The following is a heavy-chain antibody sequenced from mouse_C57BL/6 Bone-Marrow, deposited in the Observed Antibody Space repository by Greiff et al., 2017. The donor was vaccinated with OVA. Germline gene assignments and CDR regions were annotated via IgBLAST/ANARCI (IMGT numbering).Heavy chain of an antibody. Sequence: EVKLMESGEGLVKPGGSLKLSCAASGFTFSSYAMSWVRQTPEKRLEWVAYISSGGDYIYYADTVKGRFTISRDNARNTLYLQMSSLKSEDTAMYYCTRDRGGNYGFAYWGQGTLVTVSA. CDR2: ISSGGDYI. D-gene: IGHD2-1*01. CDR3: TRDRGGNYGFAY. V-gene: IGHV5-9-1*02. J-gene: IGHJ3*01. CDR1: GFTFSSYA.